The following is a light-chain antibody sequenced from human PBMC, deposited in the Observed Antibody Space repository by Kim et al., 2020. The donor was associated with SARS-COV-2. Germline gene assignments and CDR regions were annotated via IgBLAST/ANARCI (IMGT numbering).Light chain of an antibody. V-gene: IGKV1-12*01. CDR2: AAT. J-gene: IGKJ4*01. CDR3: KQSNRFPLS. CDR1: QDIDSW. Sequence: DIQMTQSPSSVSASVGYRVAITCRASQDIDSWLAWYQQKPGKAPKLLIYAATNLQPGVPSRFSGSGSGTDFTLTISSLQPEDFATSYRKQSNRFPLSFGGGTKLAIK.